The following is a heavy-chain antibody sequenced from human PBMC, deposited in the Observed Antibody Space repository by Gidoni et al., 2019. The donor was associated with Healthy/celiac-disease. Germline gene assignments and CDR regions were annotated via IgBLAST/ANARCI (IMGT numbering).Heavy chain of an antibody. Sequence: EVQLLESGGGLVQPGGSLRLSCAASGFPFSRYARSWARQAPGKGLEWVSAISGSGGSTYYADSVKGRFTISRDNSKNTLYLQMNSLRAEDTAVYYCAKEYYYDSSGSPDDAFDIWGQGTMVTVSS. CDR3: AKEYYYDSSGSPDDAFDI. J-gene: IGHJ3*02. CDR2: ISGSGGST. D-gene: IGHD3-22*01. CDR1: GFPFSRYA. V-gene: IGHV3-23*01.